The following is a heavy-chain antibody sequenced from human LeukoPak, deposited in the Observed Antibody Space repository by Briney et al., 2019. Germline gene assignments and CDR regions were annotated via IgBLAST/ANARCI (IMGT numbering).Heavy chain of an antibody. J-gene: IGHJ6*02. D-gene: IGHD2-21*02. CDR2: IIPIFGTA. CDR3: ARPSIAYCGGDCSYGMDV. V-gene: IGHV1-69*13. Sequence: GASVKVSCKASGGTFSTSGISWVRQAPGQGLEWMGGIIPIFGTANYAQKFQGRVTITADESTSTAYMELSSLRSEDTAVYYCARPSIAYCGGDCSYGMDVWGQGTTVTVSS. CDR1: GGTFSTSG.